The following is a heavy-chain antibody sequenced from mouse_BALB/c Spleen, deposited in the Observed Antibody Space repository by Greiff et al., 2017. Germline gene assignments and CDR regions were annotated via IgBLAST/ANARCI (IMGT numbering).Heavy chain of an antibody. V-gene: IGHV1S81*02. CDR2: INPSNGRT. Sequence: QVQLQQPGAELVKPGASVKLSCKASGYTFTSYWMHWVKQRPGQGLEWIGEINPSNGRTNYNEKFKSKATLTVDKSSSTAYMQLSSLTSEDSAVYYCARLDGPRGFADWGQGTLVTVSA. D-gene: IGHD2-3*01. CDR1: GYTFTSYW. CDR3: ARLDGPRGFAD. J-gene: IGHJ3*01.